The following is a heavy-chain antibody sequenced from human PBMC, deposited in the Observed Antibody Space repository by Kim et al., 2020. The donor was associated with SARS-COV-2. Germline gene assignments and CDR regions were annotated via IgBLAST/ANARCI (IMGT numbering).Heavy chain of an antibody. CDR1: GFTFDDYA. Sequence: GGSLRLSCAASGFTFDDYAMHWVRQAPGKGLEWVSGISWNSGSIGYADSVKGRFTISRDNAKNSLYLQMNSLRAEDTALYYCAKGGNSSSWYYCYGMDVWGQGTTVTVSS. D-gene: IGHD6-13*01. V-gene: IGHV3-9*01. CDR3: AKGGNSSSWYYCYGMDV. CDR2: ISWNSGSI. J-gene: IGHJ6*02.